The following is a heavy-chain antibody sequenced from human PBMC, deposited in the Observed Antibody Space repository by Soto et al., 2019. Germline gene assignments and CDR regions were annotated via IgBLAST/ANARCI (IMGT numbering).Heavy chain of an antibody. V-gene: IGHV3-66*01. CDR1: GFTVSSNY. CDR2: IYSGGST. J-gene: IGHJ4*02. D-gene: IGHD6-19*01. Sequence: GGSLRLSCAASGFTVSSNYMSWVRQAPGKGLEWVSVIYSGGSTYYADSVKGRFTISRDNSKNTLYLQMNSLRAEDTAVYYCARYGYSSGSYYFDYWGQGTLVTVSS. CDR3: ARYGYSSGSYYFDY.